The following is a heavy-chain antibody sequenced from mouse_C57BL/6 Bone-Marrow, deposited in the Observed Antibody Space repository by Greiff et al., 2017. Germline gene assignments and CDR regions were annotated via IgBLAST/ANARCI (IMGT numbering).Heavy chain of an antibody. CDR2: IYPGGGYT. CDR3: AKYYDYDWYFDV. J-gene: IGHJ1*03. V-gene: IGHV1-63*01. Sequence: QVQLQQSGAELVRPGTSVTMSCKASGYTFTNYWIGWAKQRPGHGLEWIGDIYPGGGYTTYNEKFKGKATLTADKSSSTAYMQFSSLTSEDSAIYYCAKYYDYDWYFDVWGTGTTVTVSS. CDR1: GYTFTNYW. D-gene: IGHD2-4*01.